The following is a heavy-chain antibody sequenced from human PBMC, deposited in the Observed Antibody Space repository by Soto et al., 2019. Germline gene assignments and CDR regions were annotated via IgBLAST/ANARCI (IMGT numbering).Heavy chain of an antibody. CDR1: GYTFTSYG. D-gene: IGHD6-13*01. Sequence: VASVKVSCKASGYTFTSYGISWVRQAPGQGLEWMGWISAYNGNTNYAQKLQGRVTMTTDTSTSTAYMELRSLRSDDTAVYYCARQGGSWYQSPKNHFDYWGHGTLVTVSS. CDR2: ISAYNGNT. V-gene: IGHV1-18*04. J-gene: IGHJ4*01. CDR3: ARQGGSWYQSPKNHFDY.